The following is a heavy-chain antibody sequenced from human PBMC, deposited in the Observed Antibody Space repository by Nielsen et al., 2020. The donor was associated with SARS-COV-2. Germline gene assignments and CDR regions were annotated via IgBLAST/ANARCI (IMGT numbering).Heavy chain of an antibody. CDR1: GFPVRSFD. CDR2: IYKGGTS. V-gene: IGHV3-53*01. D-gene: IGHD2-21*02. Sequence: GESLKISCAVSGFPVRSFDMTWVRQAPGKGLEWVSFIYKGGTSYYADSVRGRFTISRDASKNTLYLQMNNLRDEDTAVYFCARSCGGDCSRASDFWGQGTMVNVSS. J-gene: IGHJ3*01. CDR3: ARSCGGDCSRASDF.